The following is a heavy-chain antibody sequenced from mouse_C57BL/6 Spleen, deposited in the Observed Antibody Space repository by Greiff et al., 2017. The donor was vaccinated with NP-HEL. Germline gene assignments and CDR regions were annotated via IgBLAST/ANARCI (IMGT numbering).Heavy chain of an antibody. Sequence: VQLQQSGTVLARPGASVKMSCKTSGYTFTSYWMHWVKQRPGQGLEWIGAIYPGNSDTSYNQKFKGKAKLTAVTSASTAYMELSSLTNEDSAVYYCTNNIYYDYSWFAYWGQGTLVTVSA. CDR3: TNNIYYDYSWFAY. J-gene: IGHJ3*01. V-gene: IGHV1-5*01. CDR2: IYPGNSDT. CDR1: GYTFTSYW. D-gene: IGHD2-4*01.